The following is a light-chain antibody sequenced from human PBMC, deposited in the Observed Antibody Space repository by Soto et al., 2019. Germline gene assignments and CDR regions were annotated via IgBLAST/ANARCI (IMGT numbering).Light chain of an antibody. V-gene: IGLV1-40*01. CDR3: QSYDSSLSGSV. J-gene: IGLJ7*01. Sequence: QAVVAQPPSVSGAPGQRVTMSCTGSSSNIGAGYDVHWYQHLPGTAPKLLIYGNSNRPSGVPDRFSGSKSGTSASLAITGLQAEDEADYYCQSYDSSLSGSVFGGGTQLTVL. CDR1: SSNIGAGYD. CDR2: GNS.